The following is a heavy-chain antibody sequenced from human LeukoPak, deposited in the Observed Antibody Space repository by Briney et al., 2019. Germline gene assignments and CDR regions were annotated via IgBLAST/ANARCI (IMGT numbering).Heavy chain of an antibody. CDR2: ISSDGSKT. CDR3: VRETRNAFDI. Sequence: GGSLRLSCAASGAIFSGYWVHWVRQAPGKGLVWVLCISSDGSKTTSADSVTGRFTISRDNSKNTVYVQMNSLRDEDTAVYYCVRETRNAFDIWGQGTMVTVSS. J-gene: IGHJ3*02. CDR1: GAIFSGYW. V-gene: IGHV3-74*03.